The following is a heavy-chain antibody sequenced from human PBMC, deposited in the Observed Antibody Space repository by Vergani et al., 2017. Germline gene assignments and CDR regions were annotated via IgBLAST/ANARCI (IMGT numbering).Heavy chain of an antibody. CDR2: ISNDGSKK. CDR3: AKAGSVTSGSLQYNFYMDV. D-gene: IGHD3-10*01. V-gene: IGHV3-30*18. Sequence: QVQLAESGGGRVQPGRSLRLSCAASGFRFSSPSIHWVRQAPGKGVEWVAVISNDGSKKYYADSVKGRFTISRDNSKTTLDLQMNSLRTHETAVYYCAKAGSVTSGSLQYNFYMDVWGKGTTVTVS. CDR1: GFRFSSPS. J-gene: IGHJ6*03.